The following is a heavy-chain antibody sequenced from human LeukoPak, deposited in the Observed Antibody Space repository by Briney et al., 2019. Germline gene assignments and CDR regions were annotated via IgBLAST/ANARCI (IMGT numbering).Heavy chain of an antibody. J-gene: IGHJ4*02. V-gene: IGHV3-30*01. D-gene: IGHD2-8*01. CDR3: ARDNAVHCTNGVCWAFDY. Sequence: GGSLRLSCAASGFTFSSYAMHWVRQAPGKGLEWVAVISYDGSNKYYADSVKGRFTISRDNSKNTLYLQMNSLRAEDTAVYYCARDNAVHCTNGVCWAFDYWGQGTLVTVSS. CDR1: GFTFSSYA. CDR2: ISYDGSNK.